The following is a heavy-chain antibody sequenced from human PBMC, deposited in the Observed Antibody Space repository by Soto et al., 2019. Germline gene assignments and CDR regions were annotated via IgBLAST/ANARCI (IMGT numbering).Heavy chain of an antibody. Sequence: GGSLRLSCAASGFTFSSYSIHWVRQAPGKGLEWVAVISYDGSNKYYADSVKGRFTISRHNSKNTLYLQMNSLRAEDTAVYYCARGGRSGQAEVMDYWGQRTLVTVSS. CDR3: ARGGRSGQAEVMDY. CDR2: ISYDGSNK. V-gene: IGHV3-30-3*01. J-gene: IGHJ4*02. D-gene: IGHD3-10*01. CDR1: GFTFSSYS.